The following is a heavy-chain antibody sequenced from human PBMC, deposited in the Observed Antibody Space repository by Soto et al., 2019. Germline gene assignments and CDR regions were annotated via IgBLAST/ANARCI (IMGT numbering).Heavy chain of an antibody. V-gene: IGHV4-4*02. J-gene: IGHJ4*02. CDR3: ARSPPSSYYGGSGTFDY. Sequence: QLQLQESGPGLVRPSGTLSLTCAVSGGFTSTNNWWSWVRQPPGKGLEWIGEAHHSGSTEYNPSLKSRVSISVDKSKNQISLKLTSATAADTAVYYCARSPPSSYYGGSGTFDYWGQGTLVTVSS. D-gene: IGHD3-10*01. CDR1: GGFTSTNNW. CDR2: AHHSGST.